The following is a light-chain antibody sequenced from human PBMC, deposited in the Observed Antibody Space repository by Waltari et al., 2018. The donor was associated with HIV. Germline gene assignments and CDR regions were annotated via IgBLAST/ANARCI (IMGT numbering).Light chain of an antibody. Sequence: EMVLTQSPATLSLSPGERATLSCRASQSVSTYLAWYQQRPGKAPRLLIYGASNRATGIPVRFSGSGSGTDFTLTISSLEPEDFAVYYCQQRSNWLSLSFGGGTKVEIK. J-gene: IGKJ4*01. V-gene: IGKV3-11*01. CDR2: GAS. CDR1: QSVSTY. CDR3: QQRSNWLSLS.